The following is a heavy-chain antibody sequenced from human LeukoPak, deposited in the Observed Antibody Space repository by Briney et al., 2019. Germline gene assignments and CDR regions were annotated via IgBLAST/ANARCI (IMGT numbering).Heavy chain of an antibody. CDR2: IYLDDST. D-gene: IGHD4-17*01. CDR1: GFTVSSHY. CDR3: ATLIYGDYTA. Sequence: GGSLRLSCAASGFTVSSHYMSWVRQAPGEGLEWVSVIYLDDSTYYGDSVQGRFTVSRDTSENTLYLQMNSLGTDDTAVYYCATLIYGDYTAWGQGTLVTVSS. J-gene: IGHJ5*02. V-gene: IGHV3-66*01.